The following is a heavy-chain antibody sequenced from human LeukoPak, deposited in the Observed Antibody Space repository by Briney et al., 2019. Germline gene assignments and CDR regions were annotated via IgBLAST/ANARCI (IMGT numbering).Heavy chain of an antibody. D-gene: IGHD3-3*02. CDR3: ARGISFDY. CDR1: GFTFSSYE. Sequence: SGGSLRLSCAASGFTFSSYEMNWVRQAPGKGLEWVSYISSSGSTIYYADSVKGRLTISRDNAKNSPYLQVNSLRAEDTAVYYCARGISFDYWGQGTLVTVSS. V-gene: IGHV3-48*03. J-gene: IGHJ4*02. CDR2: ISSSGSTI.